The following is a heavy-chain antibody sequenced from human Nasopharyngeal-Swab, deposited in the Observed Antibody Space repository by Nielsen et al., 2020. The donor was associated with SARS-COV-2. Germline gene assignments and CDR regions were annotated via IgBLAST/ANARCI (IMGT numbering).Heavy chain of an antibody. D-gene: IGHD3-3*01. CDR1: GFTFSSYA. Sequence: GGSLRLSCAASGFTFSSYAMHWVRQAPGKGLEYVSAISSNGGSTYYANSVKGRFTISRDNSKNTLYLQMGSLRAEDMAVYYCARGPKHITIFGVVNRYYYYMDVWGKGTTVTVSS. J-gene: IGHJ6*03. CDR2: ISSNGGST. CDR3: ARGPKHITIFGVVNRYYYYMDV. V-gene: IGHV3-64*01.